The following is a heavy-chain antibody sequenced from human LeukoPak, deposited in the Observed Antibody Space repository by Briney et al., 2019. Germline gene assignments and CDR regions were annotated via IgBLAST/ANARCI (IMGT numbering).Heavy chain of an antibody. D-gene: IGHD1-14*01. V-gene: IGHV3-7*05. Sequence: GGSLRLSCAHSGFSFRDSWMSWVRRAPGKGLEWVAYINQDGREKYYMDSVKGRFTISRDNAKNSVYLQMDSLRAEDTAVYHCTKAPNRYYFDYWGLGTLVTVS. CDR3: TKAPNRYYFDY. J-gene: IGHJ4*02. CDR2: INQDGREK. CDR1: GFSFRDSW.